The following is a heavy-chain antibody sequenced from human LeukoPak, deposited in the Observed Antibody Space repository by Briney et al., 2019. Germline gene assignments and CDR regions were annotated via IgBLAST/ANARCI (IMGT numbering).Heavy chain of an antibody. Sequence: PGGSLRLSCAASAFTFSSYWMSWVRQAPGKGLEWVANIKQDGSEKYYVDSVKGRFTISRDNAKNSLYLQMNSLRAEDTAVYYCARGRDGPFDYWGQGTLVTVSS. V-gene: IGHV3-7*05. D-gene: IGHD3-10*01. CDR2: IKQDGSEK. J-gene: IGHJ4*02. CDR3: ARGRDGPFDY. CDR1: AFTFSSYW.